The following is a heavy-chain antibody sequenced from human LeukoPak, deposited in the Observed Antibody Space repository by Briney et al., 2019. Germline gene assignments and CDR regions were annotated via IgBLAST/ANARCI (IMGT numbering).Heavy chain of an antibody. CDR2: IKSKTDGGTT. CDR3: TTVVPAARNFDY. Sequence: EGSLRLSCAASGFTFSNAWMSWVRQAPGKGLEWVGRIKSKTDGGTTDYAAPVKGRFTISRDDSKNTLYLQMNSLKTEDTAVYYCTTVVPAARNFDYWGQGTLVTVSS. D-gene: IGHD2-2*01. V-gene: IGHV3-15*01. J-gene: IGHJ4*02. CDR1: GFTFSNAW.